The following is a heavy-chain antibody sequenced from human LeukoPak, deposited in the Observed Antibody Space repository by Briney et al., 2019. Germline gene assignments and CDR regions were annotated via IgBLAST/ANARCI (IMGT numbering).Heavy chain of an antibody. D-gene: IGHD6-6*01. Sequence: GGSLRLSCAASGFTFSTYWMHWVRQAPGKGLEWVSGFSGPGKTYYADSVKGRFTISRDTSKSTLYLQINSLRAEDTAVYYCAKAWWSTSSGGDSFGIWGQGTMVTVSS. J-gene: IGHJ3*02. CDR3: AKAWWSTSSGGDSFGI. CDR1: GFTFSTYW. V-gene: IGHV3-23*01. CDR2: FSGPGKT.